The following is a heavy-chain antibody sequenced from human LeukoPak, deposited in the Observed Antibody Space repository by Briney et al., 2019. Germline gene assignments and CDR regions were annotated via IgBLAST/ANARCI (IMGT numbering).Heavy chain of an antibody. CDR3: ARGLTGGDIVVVPAATHGTFDI. CDR1: GYTFTSYY. Sequence: GASVKVSCKASGYTFTSYYMHWVRQAPGQGLEWMGIINPSGGSTSYAQKFQGRVTMTRDTSTSTVYMELSSLRSEDTAVYYCARGLTGGDIVVVPAATHGTFDIWGQGTMVTVSS. J-gene: IGHJ3*02. D-gene: IGHD2-2*01. CDR2: INPSGGST. V-gene: IGHV1-46*01.